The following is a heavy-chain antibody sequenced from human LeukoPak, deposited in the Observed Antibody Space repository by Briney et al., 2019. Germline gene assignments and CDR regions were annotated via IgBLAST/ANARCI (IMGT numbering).Heavy chain of an antibody. Sequence: SETLSLTCTVSGGSISSHYWSWIQQPPGKGLEWIGYIYYSGSTNYNPSLKSRVTISVDTSKNQFSLKLSSVTAADTAVYYCARSSDCSGGSCYFDYWGQGTLVTVSS. CDR2: IYYSGST. J-gene: IGHJ4*02. V-gene: IGHV4-59*11. CDR1: GGSISSHY. CDR3: ARSSDCSGGSCYFDY. D-gene: IGHD2-15*01.